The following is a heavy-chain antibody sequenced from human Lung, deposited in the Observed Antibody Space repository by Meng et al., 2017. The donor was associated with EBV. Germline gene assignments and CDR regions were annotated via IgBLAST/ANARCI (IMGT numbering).Heavy chain of an antibody. CDR2: IDPNTGNP. CDR3: ARDSPLDGYSLLDY. CDR1: GYTFTIYA. Sequence: QVRLVISGSELKQPGAAVKAAWRLSGYTFTIYAINGVRQAPGQGPDWMGWIDPNTGNPTYDQGFTGRFVFSLDTSVSTAYLQINSLRADDTAVYYCARDSPLDGYSLLDYWGQGTLVTVSS. V-gene: IGHV7-4-1*02. D-gene: IGHD5-24*01. J-gene: IGHJ4*02.